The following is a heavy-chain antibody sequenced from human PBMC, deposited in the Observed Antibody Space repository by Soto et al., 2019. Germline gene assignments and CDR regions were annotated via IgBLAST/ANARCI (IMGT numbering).Heavy chain of an antibody. CDR3: STTVITAPLFEY. J-gene: IGHJ4*02. CDR1: GFTFSGHY. D-gene: IGHD2-21*02. CDR2: IRNKPNGHTT. Sequence: EVQLVESGGSLVQPGGPLGFSCKGSGFTFSGHYWDWFRQAQGKGLEWLGRIRNKPNGHTTAYAASVKGRFTISRDDSKNLVYLQMNSLKSEDTALYYCSTTVITAPLFEYWGQGTLVAVSS. V-gene: IGHV3-72*01.